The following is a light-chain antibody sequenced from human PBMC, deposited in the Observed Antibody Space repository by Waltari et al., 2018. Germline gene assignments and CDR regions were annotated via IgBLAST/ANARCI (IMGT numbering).Light chain of an antibody. J-gene: IGLJ3*02. V-gene: IGLV1-44*01. CDR3: ATWDYSLSGQV. Sequence: QSVLTQPPSASGTSGQRVTISCSGARSNSGTHTVTWYQQVPGLAPKLLIYSNDQRPSRVPDRFSGSKSDTSASLVISGLQSEDEADYYCATWDYSLSGQVFGGGTKLSVL. CDR1: RSNSGTHT. CDR2: SND.